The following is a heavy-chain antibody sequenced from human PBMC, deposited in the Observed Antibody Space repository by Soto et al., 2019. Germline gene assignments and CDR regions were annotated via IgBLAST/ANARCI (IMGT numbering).Heavy chain of an antibody. J-gene: IGHJ4*02. D-gene: IGHD2-2*03. CDR1: GFSFDDYG. CDR2: ISWNSGDI. Sequence: EVQLVESGGGSVQPGRSLRLSCAASGFSFDDYGMHWVRQGPGKGLEWVSGISWNSGDIYYADSVKGRFTISRDNAKRSLYLQMNSLRTEDTALYYCAKEKYLDRDGALDYWGKGILVTVSS. CDR3: AKEKYLDRDGALDY. V-gene: IGHV3-9*01.